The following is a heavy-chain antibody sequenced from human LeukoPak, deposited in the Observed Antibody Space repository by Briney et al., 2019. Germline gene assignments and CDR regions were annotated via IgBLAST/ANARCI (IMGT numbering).Heavy chain of an antibody. J-gene: IGHJ4*02. CDR2: ISSSGSTI. D-gene: IGHD3-3*01. CDR3: ATRPKYDFWSGLVDY. V-gene: IGHV3-11*01. Sequence: PGRCLRPSCAVSGLTVSDYYMSSISQAPGNGLEWVSYISSSGSTIYYAGSVKGRFTISRDNTKNSLYLQKNSLRGEDTAVYYCATRPKYDFWSGLVDYWRQGTMVSVCS. CDR1: GLTVSDYY.